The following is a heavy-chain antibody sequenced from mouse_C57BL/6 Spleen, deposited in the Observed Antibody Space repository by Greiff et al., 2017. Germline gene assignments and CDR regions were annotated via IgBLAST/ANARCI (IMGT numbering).Heavy chain of an antibody. D-gene: IGHD1-1*01. CDR1: GFTFTSYW. CDR3: AREGTVRATDY. J-gene: IGHJ2*01. V-gene: IGHV1-69*01. Sequence: VQLQQPGAELVMPGASVKLSCKASGFTFTSYWMHWVKQRPGQGLEWIGEIDPSDSYTNYNHKFKGKSTLTVDKSSSTAYMQLSSLTSEDSAVYNDAREGTVRATDYWGQGTTLTVSS. CDR2: IDPSDSYT.